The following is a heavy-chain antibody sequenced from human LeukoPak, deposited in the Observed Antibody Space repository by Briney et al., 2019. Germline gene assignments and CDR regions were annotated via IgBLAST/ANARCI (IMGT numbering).Heavy chain of an antibody. D-gene: IGHD3-10*02. V-gene: IGHV3-23*01. Sequence: GGSLRLSWATSGFPFSDFSMTWVRQAPGKGLEWISTTNSGGTTTYYAESVKGCFTISRDNFKDALYLQMSSLRVEDTAIYCCAKQSYARSLGEGGPGTLVTVSS. CDR3: AKQSYARSLGE. J-gene: IGHJ4*02. CDR2: TNSGGTTT. CDR1: GFPFSDFS.